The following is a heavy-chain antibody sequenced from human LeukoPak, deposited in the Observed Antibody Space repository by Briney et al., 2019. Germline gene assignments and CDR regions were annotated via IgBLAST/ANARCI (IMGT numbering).Heavy chain of an antibody. CDR3: ARVLKSGPYYYFDN. V-gene: IGHV3-7*05. CDR2: IKQDGSEK. J-gene: IGHJ4*02. CDR1: EFTFSNYW. D-gene: IGHD1-26*01. Sequence: GGSLRLSCAAFEFTFSNYWMSWVRQAPGKGLEWVANIKQDGSEKYYVDSVKGRFTISRDNAKNSLYLQMNSLRAEDTAVYYCARVLKSGPYYYFDNWGQGTLVTVSS.